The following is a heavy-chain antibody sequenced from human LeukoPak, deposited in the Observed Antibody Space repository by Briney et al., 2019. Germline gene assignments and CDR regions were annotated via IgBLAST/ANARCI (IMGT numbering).Heavy chain of an antibody. Sequence: ETLSLTCAVYGGSFSGYYWSWVRQAPGKGLEWVGRIKSKTDGGTTDYAAPVKGRFTISRDDSKNTLYLQMNSLKTEDTAVYYCTTNEVGAYFDYWGQGTLVTVSS. CDR2: IKSKTDGGTT. V-gene: IGHV3-15*01. CDR1: GGSFSGYY. CDR3: TTNEVGAYFDY. J-gene: IGHJ4*02. D-gene: IGHD3-16*01.